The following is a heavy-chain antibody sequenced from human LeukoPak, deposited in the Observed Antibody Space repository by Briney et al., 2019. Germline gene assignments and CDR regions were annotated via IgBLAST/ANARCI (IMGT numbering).Heavy chain of an antibody. D-gene: IGHD3-22*01. V-gene: IGHV1-2*06. CDR1: GYTFTGYY. CDR2: INPNSGGT. CDR3: ARDNDSSGYYNPIDY. Sequence: ASVKVSCKASGYTFTGYYMHWVRQAPGQGPEWMGRINPNSGGTNYAQEFQGRVTMTRDTSISTAYMELSRLRSDDTAVYYCARDNDSSGYYNPIDYWGQGTLVTVSS. J-gene: IGHJ4*02.